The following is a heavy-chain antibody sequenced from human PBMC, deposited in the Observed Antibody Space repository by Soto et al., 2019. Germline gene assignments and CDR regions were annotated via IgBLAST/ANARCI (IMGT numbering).Heavy chain of an antibody. V-gene: IGHV3-23*01. CDR2: ISGSGGST. Sequence: GGSLRLSCSASGFTFSNYAMSWVRQAPGKGLEWVSAISGSGGSTYFADSVKGQFTISRDNSKTTLYLQMNSLRAEDTAVYYCAKDLESYYDFWSGPGRAFDIWGQGTMVTVS. D-gene: IGHD3-3*01. J-gene: IGHJ3*02. CDR3: AKDLESYYDFWSGPGRAFDI. CDR1: GFTFSNYA.